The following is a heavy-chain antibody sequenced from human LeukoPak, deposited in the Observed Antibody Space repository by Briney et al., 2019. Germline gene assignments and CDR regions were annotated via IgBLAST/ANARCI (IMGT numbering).Heavy chain of an antibody. V-gene: IGHV4-4*07. J-gene: IGHJ5*02. CDR3: ARALGYGDEEWFDP. Sequence: SETLSLTCTVSGGSISSYYWSWIRQPAGKGLEWIGRIYTSGSTNYNPSLKSRVTMSVATSKNQFSLKLSSVTAADTAVYYCARALGYGDEEWFDPWGQGTLVTVSS. CDR1: GGSISSYY. CDR2: IYTSGST. D-gene: IGHD4-17*01.